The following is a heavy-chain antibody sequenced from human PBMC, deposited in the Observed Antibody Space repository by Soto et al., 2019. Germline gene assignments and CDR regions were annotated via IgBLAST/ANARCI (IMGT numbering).Heavy chain of an antibody. CDR2: IRSKTSGGTT. CDR3: TTDSLFTGVLVRFDF. CDR1: GFTLSNAW. V-gene: IGHV3-15*07. J-gene: IGHJ4*01. D-gene: IGHD2-8*02. Sequence: PGGSLRLSCGASGFTLSNAWINWVRQAPGKGLEWVGRIRSKTSGGTTDFAAPVKGRFAISRDDSKDMVYLQMNSLRTEDTAVYYCTTDSLFTGVLVRFDFWGHGTLVTVSS.